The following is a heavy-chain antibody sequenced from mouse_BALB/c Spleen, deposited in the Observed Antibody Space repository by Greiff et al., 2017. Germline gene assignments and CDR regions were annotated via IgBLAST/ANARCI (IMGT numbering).Heavy chain of an antibody. Sequence: EVKLLESGGGLVQPKGSLKLSCAASGFTFNTYAMNWVRQAPGKGLEWVARIRSKSNNYATYYADSVKDRFTISRDDSQSMLYLQMNNLKTEDTAMYYCVRHLNWDAMDYWGQGTSVIVSS. CDR3: VRHLNWDAMDY. CDR2: IRSKSNNYAT. CDR1: GFTFNTYA. V-gene: IGHV10-1*02. D-gene: IGHD4-1*01. J-gene: IGHJ4*01.